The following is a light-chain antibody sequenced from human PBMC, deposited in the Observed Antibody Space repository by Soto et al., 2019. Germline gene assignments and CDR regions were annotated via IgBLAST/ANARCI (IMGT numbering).Light chain of an antibody. V-gene: IGKV3-20*01. CDR3: QHYVERSPIT. J-gene: IGKJ5*01. CDR1: QSVSGR. CDR2: GAS. Sequence: EIVMTQSPGTLSLSPGERSTLSCSGSQSVSGRLAWYQQKPGQAPRLLISGASSRATGIPDRFSGSGSGTDFTLTISRLEPEDFALYYCQHYVERSPITFGQGTLLEV.